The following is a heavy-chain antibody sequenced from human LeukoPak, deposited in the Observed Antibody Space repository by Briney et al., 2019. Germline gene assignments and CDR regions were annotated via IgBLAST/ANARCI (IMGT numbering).Heavy chain of an antibody. Sequence: GGSLRLSCAASGFTFSSYDMHWVRQATGKGLEWVSAIGTAGDTYYPGSVKGRFTISRENAKNSLYLQMNSLRAGDTAVYYCARDLAYSGYIYYWGQGTLVTVSS. CDR2: IGTAGDT. CDR3: ARDLAYSGYIYY. J-gene: IGHJ4*02. D-gene: IGHD5-12*01. CDR1: GFTFSSYD. V-gene: IGHV3-13*01.